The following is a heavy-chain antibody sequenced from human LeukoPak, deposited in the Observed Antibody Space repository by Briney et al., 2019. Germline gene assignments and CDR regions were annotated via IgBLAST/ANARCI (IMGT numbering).Heavy chain of an antibody. J-gene: IGHJ5*02. CDR2: IYFTGFT. Sequence: SETLSLTCSVSDGSISGYYWSWIRQSPGKGLEWIGYIYFTGFTHYNPSLKSRVTMSVDTSKSQFSLRLNSVTAADTAVYYCARDAHGGNSWGWFDPWGQGTLVTVSS. D-gene: IGHD4-23*01. V-gene: IGHV4-59*01. CDR3: ARDAHGGNSWGWFDP. CDR1: DGSISGYY.